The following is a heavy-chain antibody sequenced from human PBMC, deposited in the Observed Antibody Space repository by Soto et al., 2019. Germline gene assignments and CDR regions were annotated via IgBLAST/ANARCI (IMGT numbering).Heavy chain of an antibody. CDR2: INHSGST. CDR1: GGSFSGYY. CDR3: ARGRIWWELLFFRPHSYYFDY. J-gene: IGHJ4*02. D-gene: IGHD1-26*01. V-gene: IGHV4-34*01. Sequence: SETLSLTCAVYGGSFSGYYWSWIRQPPGKGLEWIGEINHSGSTNYNPSLKSRVTISVDTSKNQFSLKLSSVTAADTAVYYCARGRIWWELLFFRPHSYYFDYWGQGXLVTVYS.